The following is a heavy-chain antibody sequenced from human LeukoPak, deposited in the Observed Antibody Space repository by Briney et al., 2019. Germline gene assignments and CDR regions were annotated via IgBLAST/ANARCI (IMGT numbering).Heavy chain of an antibody. Sequence: GESLKISCKGSGYSYNSYWIGWVRQMPGKGLEWMGIIYLADSDARYSPSFQGQVSFSADRSINTAYLQWSSLKASDTAMYYCARRAYYDSGGYFDYWGQGTLVTVSS. D-gene: IGHD3-22*01. V-gene: IGHV5-51*01. CDR3: ARRAYYDSGGYFDY. CDR2: IYLADSDA. J-gene: IGHJ4*02. CDR1: GYSYNSYW.